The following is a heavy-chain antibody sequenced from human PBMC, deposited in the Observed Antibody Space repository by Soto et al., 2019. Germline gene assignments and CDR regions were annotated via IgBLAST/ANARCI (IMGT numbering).Heavy chain of an antibody. CDR2: INHSGST. CDR1: GGSFSGYY. CDR3: ARHRRRQQLWFVLGRVPGPEYYYGMDV. Sequence: SETLSLTCAVYGGSFSGYYWSWIRQPPGKGLEWIGEINHSGSTNYNPSLKSRVTISVDTSKNQFSLKLSSVTAADTAVYYCARHRRRQQLWFVLGRVPGPEYYYGMDVWGQGTTVTVSS. J-gene: IGHJ6*02. D-gene: IGHD5-18*01. V-gene: IGHV4-34*01.